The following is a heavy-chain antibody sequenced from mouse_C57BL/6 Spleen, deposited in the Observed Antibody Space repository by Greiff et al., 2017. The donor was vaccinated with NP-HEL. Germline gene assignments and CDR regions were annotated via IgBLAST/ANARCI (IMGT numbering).Heavy chain of an antibody. CDR1: GFTFSDAW. J-gene: IGHJ4*01. CDR3: TGYGNYVHYYAMDY. Sequence: ESGGGLVQPGGSMKLSCAASGFTFSDAWMDWVRQSPEKGLEWVAEIRNKANNHATYYAESVKGRFTISRDDSKSSVYLQMNSLRAEDTGIYYCTGYGNYVHYYAMDYWGQGTSVTVSS. V-gene: IGHV6-6*01. CDR2: IRNKANNHAT. D-gene: IGHD2-1*01.